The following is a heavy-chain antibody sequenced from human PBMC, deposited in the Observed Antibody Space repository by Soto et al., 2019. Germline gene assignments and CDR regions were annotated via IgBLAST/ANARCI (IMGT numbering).Heavy chain of an antibody. CDR1: GGSFSGYY. J-gene: IGHJ6*02. V-gene: IGHV4-34*01. D-gene: IGHD3-10*01. Sequence: PSETLSLTCAVYGGSFSGYYWSWIRQPPGKGLEWIGETNHSGSTNYNPSLKSRVTISVDTSKNQFSLKLSSVTAADTAVYYCARCGGSGSYYYYYYGMDVWGQGTTVTVSS. CDR2: TNHSGST. CDR3: ARCGGSGSYYYYYYGMDV.